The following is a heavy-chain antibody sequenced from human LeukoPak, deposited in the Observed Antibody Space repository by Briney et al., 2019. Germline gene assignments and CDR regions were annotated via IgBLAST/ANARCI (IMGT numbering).Heavy chain of an antibody. Sequence: PGGSLRLSCVVSGFTFNRCWMNWVRQAPGKGLEWVGRIKSKTDGGTTDYAAPVKGRFTISRDVSKNTLYLQMNSLKTEDTAVYYCTTGALVDYGDFWGQGTLVTVSS. CDR3: TTGALVDYGDF. CDR1: GFTFNRCW. J-gene: IGHJ4*02. V-gene: IGHV3-15*07. CDR2: IKSKTDGGTT.